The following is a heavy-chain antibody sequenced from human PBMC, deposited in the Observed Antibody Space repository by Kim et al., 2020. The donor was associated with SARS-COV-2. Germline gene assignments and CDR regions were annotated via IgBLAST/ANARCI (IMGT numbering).Heavy chain of an antibody. Sequence: SVKVSCKASGGTLSSYAISWVRQAPGQGLEWMGGIIPIFGTTNYAQKFQGRVTITADESTSTAYMELSSLRSEDTAVYYCARSGGPNGVRARELYYYYYYGMDVWGQGTTVTVSS. J-gene: IGHJ6*02. D-gene: IGHD2-8*01. CDR2: IIPIFGTT. V-gene: IGHV1-69*13. CDR3: ARSGGPNGVRARELYYYYYYGMDV. CDR1: GGTLSSYA.